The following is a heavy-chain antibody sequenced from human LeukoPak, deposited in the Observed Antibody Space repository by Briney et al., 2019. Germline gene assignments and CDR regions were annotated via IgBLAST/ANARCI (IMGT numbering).Heavy chain of an antibody. CDR2: IAHDGGVA. Sequence: GGSLRLSCAASGFSFSNYGMHWVRQDPGEGLEWVAVIAHDGGVAYYADWVKGRFTISRDNSKSTLYLQMNSLTIEDTSVYYCAKEPAPYSSGWYFPDDHWGQGALVTVSS. CDR1: GFSFSNYG. V-gene: IGHV3-30*18. D-gene: IGHD6-19*01. J-gene: IGHJ5*02. CDR3: AKEPAPYSSGWYFPDDH.